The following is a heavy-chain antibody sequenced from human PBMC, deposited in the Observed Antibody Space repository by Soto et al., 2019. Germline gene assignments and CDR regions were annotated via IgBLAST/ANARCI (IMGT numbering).Heavy chain of an antibody. V-gene: IGHV1-69*13. J-gene: IGHJ3*02. Sequence: SVKVFCKASGGTFSSYAISWVRQAPGQGLEWMGGIIPIFGTANYAQKFQGRVTITADESTSTAYMELSSLRSEDTAVYYCASNQLPNQYGDAFDIWGQGTMVTVSS. CDR3: ASNQLPNQYGDAFDI. CDR1: GGTFSSYA. D-gene: IGHD2-2*01. CDR2: IIPIFGTA.